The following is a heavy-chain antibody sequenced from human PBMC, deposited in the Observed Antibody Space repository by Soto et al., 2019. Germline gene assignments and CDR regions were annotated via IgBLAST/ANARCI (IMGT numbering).Heavy chain of an antibody. CDR2: ISGDASRI. V-gene: IGHV3-30*03. CDR1: GFGFNFFG. CDR3: ARDRDAGWFVMDV. D-gene: IGHD3-10*01. Sequence: QVQLVESGGGVVQHGTSLRLSCVASGFGFNFFGIHWVRQAPGKGLEWVAGISGDASRIYYADDLKGRVTISRVNSENTLYLQMNSLIPEDTALYYCARDRDAGWFVMDVWGQGTTVTV. J-gene: IGHJ6*02.